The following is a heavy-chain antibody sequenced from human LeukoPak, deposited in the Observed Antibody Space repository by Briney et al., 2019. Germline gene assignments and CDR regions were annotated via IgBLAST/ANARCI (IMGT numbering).Heavy chain of an antibody. CDR3: ARSVIILWFGESFQDY. J-gene: IGHJ4*02. CDR2: MNPNSGNT. Sequence: GASVKVSCKASGYTFTSYDINWVRQATGQGLEWMGWMNPNSGNTGYAQKFQGRVTMTRNTSISTAYMELSSLRSDDTAVYYCARSVIILWFGESFQDYWGQGTLVTVSS. CDR1: GYTFTSYD. V-gene: IGHV1-8*01. D-gene: IGHD3-10*01.